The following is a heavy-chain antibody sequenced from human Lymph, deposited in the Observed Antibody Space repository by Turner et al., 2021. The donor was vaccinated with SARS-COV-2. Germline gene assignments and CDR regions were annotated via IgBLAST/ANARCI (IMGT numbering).Heavy chain of an antibody. V-gene: IGHV1-2*02. J-gene: IGHJ3*02. D-gene: IGHD6-19*01. Sequence: QVQLVQSGAEVKKPGASVKVSCKASGYTFTGYYVHWVRQAPGQGLEWMGWINPNSGGTAYAQNFQGRVTMTRDTSISTAYMELSRLSSDDTAVYYCARSLGYSSGWYGDAFDIWGLVTMVTVSS. CDR2: INPNSGGT. CDR1: GYTFTGYY. CDR3: ARSLGYSSGWYGDAFDI.